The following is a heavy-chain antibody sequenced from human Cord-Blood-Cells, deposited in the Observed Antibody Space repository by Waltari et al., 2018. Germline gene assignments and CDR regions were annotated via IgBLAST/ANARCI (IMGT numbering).Heavy chain of an antibody. CDR3: ARGWGSKYWYVDL. CDR1: GYTFTGYY. V-gene: IGHV1-2*02. CDR2: INPQSGGT. Sequence: QVQLVQSGAEVKKPGASVKVSCKASGYTFTGYYMHWVRQAPGQGLEWRGWINPQSGGTNYTQKFKGSVTKTRDRSISTAYMERSRLRSDDTAVYYCARGWGSKYWYVDLWGSGTLVTVSS. J-gene: IGHJ2*01. D-gene: IGHD7-27*01.